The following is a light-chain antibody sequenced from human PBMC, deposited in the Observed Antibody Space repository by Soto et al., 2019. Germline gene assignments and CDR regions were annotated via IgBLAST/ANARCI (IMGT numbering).Light chain of an antibody. CDR1: QRVSSRY. V-gene: IGKV3-20*01. Sequence: EGVLTQSPGTLSLSPGERVTLSCRASQRVSSRYLAWYQQKPGQAPRLLIYGTSTRATGVPDRFSGSGSGTDFTLTISRLEPEDFAVYYCQQTYSTLALTFGGGTKVEI. CDR2: GTS. CDR3: QQTYSTLALT. J-gene: IGKJ4*01.